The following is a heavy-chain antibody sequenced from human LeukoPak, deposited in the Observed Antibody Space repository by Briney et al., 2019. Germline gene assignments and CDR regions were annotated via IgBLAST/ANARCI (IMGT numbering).Heavy chain of an antibody. D-gene: IGHD2-2*01. CDR3: ATRYCSSTSCYHLSWFDP. CDR2: IIPIFGTA. Sequence: GASVTVSCKASGGTFSSYAISWVRQAPRQGLEWMGGIIPIFGTANYAQKFQGRVTITTDESTSTAYMELSSLRSEDTAVYYCATRYCSSTSCYHLSWFDPWGQGTLVTVSS. CDR1: GGTFSSYA. V-gene: IGHV1-69*05. J-gene: IGHJ5*02.